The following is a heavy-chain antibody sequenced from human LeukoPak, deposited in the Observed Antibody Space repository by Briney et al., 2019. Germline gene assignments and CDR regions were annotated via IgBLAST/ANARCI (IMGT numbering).Heavy chain of an antibody. CDR3: ASHTGWLPRRYFDY. CDR2: IYYSGST. J-gene: IGHJ4*02. D-gene: IGHD6-19*01. Sequence: NPSETLSLTCTVSGGSISSYYWSWIRQPPGKGLEWIGSIYYSGSTYYNPSLKSRVTISVDTSKNQFSLKLSSVTAADTAVYYCASHTGWLPRRYFDYWGQGTLVTVSS. CDR1: GGSISSYY. V-gene: IGHV4-39*07.